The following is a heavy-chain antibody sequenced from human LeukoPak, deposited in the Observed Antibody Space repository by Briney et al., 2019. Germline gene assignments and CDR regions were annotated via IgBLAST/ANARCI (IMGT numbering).Heavy chain of an antibody. CDR3: ARSDYDFWSGGYYGMDV. V-gene: IGHV4-39*07. Sequence: PSETLSLTCTVSGGSIRSSSYYWGWIRQPPGKGLEWIGRIYTSGSTNYNPSLKSRVTISVDTSKDQFSLKLSSVTAADTAVYYCARSDYDFWSGGYYGMDVWGQGTTVTVSS. J-gene: IGHJ6*02. CDR1: GGSIRSSSYY. D-gene: IGHD3-3*01. CDR2: IYTSGST.